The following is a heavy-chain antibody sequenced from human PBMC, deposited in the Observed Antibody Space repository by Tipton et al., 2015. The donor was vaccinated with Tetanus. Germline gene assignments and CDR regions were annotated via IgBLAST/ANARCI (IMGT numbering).Heavy chain of an antibody. V-gene: IGHV4-31*03. CDR1: GGSISGSPYF. J-gene: IGHJ3*01. CDR2: IYFTGTT. Sequence: TLSLTCTVSGGSISGSPYFWNWIRQQPGKGPEWIGYIYFTGTTYYNPSLESRLTISIDTSKNQFSLELTSVTAADTAVYYCARGGRDAYNNPLGAFDVWGRGTTVTVSS. D-gene: IGHD5-24*01. CDR3: ARGGRDAYNNPLGAFDV.